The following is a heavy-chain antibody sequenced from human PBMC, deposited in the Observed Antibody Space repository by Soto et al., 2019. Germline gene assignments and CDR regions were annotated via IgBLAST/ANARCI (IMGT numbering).Heavy chain of an antibody. CDR1: GFTFSSYA. V-gene: IGHV3-30-3*01. Sequence: GGSLRLSCAASGFTFSSYAMHWVRQAPGKGLEWVAVISYDGSNKYYADSVKGRFTISRDNSKNTLYLQMNSLRAEDTAVYYCARDLGAAAGTMIFDYWGQGTLVTVSS. J-gene: IGHJ4*02. CDR3: ARDLGAAAGTMIFDY. CDR2: ISYDGSNK. D-gene: IGHD6-13*01.